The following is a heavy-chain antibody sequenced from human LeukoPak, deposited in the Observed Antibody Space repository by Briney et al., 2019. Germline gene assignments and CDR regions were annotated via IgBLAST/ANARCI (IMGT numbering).Heavy chain of an antibody. D-gene: IGHD3-16*01. CDR2: INSDGSST. CDR3: ARGGLRLVDYYYYGMDV. V-gene: IGHV3-74*01. J-gene: IGHJ6*02. CDR1: GFTFSSYW. Sequence: GGSLRLSCAASGFTFSSYWMHWVRQAPGKGLVWVSRINSDGSSTSYADSVKGRFTISRDNAKNTLYLQMNSLRAEDTAVYYCARGGLRLVDYYYYGMDVWGQGTTVTVSS.